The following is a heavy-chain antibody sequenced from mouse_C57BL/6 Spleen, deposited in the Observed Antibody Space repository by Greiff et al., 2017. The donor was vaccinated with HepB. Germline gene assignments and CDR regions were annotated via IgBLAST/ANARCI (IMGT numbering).Heavy chain of an antibody. V-gene: IGHV1-69*01. Sequence: VQLQQPGAELVMPGASVKLSCKASGYTFTSYWMHWVKQRPGQGLEWIGEIDPSDSYTNYNQKFKGKSTLTVDKSSSTAYMQLSSLTSEDSAVYYCARGDWAAGYWGQGTTLTVSS. CDR1: GYTFTSYW. D-gene: IGHD4-1*01. CDR2: IDPSDSYT. J-gene: IGHJ2*01. CDR3: ARGDWAAGY.